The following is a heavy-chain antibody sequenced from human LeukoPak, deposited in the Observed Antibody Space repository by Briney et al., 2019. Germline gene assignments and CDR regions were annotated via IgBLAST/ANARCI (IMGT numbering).Heavy chain of an antibody. D-gene: IGHD6-13*01. CDR2: ISGSGGST. V-gene: IGHV3-23*01. Sequence: PGGSLRLSCAASGFTFSSYWMSWVRQAPGKGLEWVSAISGSGGSTYYADSVKGRFTISRDNSKNTLYLQMNSLRAEDTAVYYCAKMRGIIAAAAIFDYWGQGTLVTVSS. J-gene: IGHJ4*02. CDR3: AKMRGIIAAAAIFDY. CDR1: GFTFSSYW.